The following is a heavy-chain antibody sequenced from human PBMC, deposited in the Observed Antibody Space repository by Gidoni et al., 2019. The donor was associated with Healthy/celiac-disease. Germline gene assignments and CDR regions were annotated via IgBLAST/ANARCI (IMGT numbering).Heavy chain of an antibody. Sequence: QVQLQQWGAGLLKPSETLSLTCAVYGGSFSGSYWSWIRQPPGKGLEWIGEINHSGSTNYNPSLEGRVTISVDTSKNQFSLNLSSVTAADTAVYYCARGIYYGDYVGFGFDYWGQGNLVTVSS. CDR1: GGSFSGSY. D-gene: IGHD4-17*01. J-gene: IGHJ4*02. V-gene: IGHV4-34*01. CDR3: ARGIYYGDYVGFGFDY. CDR2: INHSGST.